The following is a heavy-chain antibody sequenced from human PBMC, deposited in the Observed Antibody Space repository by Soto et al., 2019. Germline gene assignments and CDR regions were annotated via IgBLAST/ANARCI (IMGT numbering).Heavy chain of an antibody. V-gene: IGHV3-48*03. J-gene: IGHJ4*02. CDR2: ITGSRRTI. CDR3: ARDPKAPSYVPTTGGFDY. D-gene: IGHD1-1*01. Sequence: EVQLVESGGGLVQPGGSLRLSCAASGFTFSSYEMNWVRQAPGKGLEWVSYITGSRRTIYYADSVRGRFTISRDNAKNSLYLHMNSLRAEDTAVYYCARDPKAPSYVPTTGGFDYWGQGTLVTVSS. CDR1: GFTFSSYE.